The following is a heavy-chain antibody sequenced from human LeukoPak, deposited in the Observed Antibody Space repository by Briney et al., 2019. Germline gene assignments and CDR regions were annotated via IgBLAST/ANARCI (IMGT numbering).Heavy chain of an antibody. V-gene: IGHV3-53*01. J-gene: IGHJ4*02. CDR2: IYSGGST. CDR1: GFTVSSNY. D-gene: IGHD6-13*01. CDR3: ARVGSSSSTGGAVDY. Sequence: GGSLRLSCAASGFTVSSNYMSWVRQAPGKGLEWVSVIYSGGSTYYADSVKGRFTISRDNSKNTLYLQMNSLRAEDTAVYYCARVGSSSSTGGAVDYWGQGTLVTVSS.